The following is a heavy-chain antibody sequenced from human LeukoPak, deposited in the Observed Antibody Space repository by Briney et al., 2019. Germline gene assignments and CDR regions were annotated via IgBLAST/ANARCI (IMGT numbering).Heavy chain of an antibody. D-gene: IGHD2-21*02. CDR1: GGTFSSYA. CDR2: IIPIFGTA. V-gene: IGHV1-69*13. CDR3: ARVPYIVVVTAQPRGAYYFDY. Sequence: ASVKVSCKASGGTFSSYAISWVRQAPGQGLEWMGGIIPIFGTANYAQKFQGRVTITADESTSTAYMELSSLRSEDTAVYYCARVPYIVVVTAQPRGAYYFDYWGQGTLVTVSS. J-gene: IGHJ4*02.